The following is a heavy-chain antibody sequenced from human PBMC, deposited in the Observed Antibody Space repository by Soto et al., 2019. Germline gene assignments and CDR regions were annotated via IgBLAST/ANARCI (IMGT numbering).Heavy chain of an antibody. CDR1: GDSMSKYY. D-gene: IGHD3-16*01. Sequence: QVQLQESGPGLVKPSETLSLTCNVSGDSMSKYYWSWVRQPAGKGLEWIGRIWTSGSTNYNPSLKSRVTMSIDTSNEHGSLDLKSVTAADTAVYYCARTVGAAYYFDFWGQGVLVTVSS. CDR3: ARTVGAAYYFDF. V-gene: IGHV4-4*07. J-gene: IGHJ4*02. CDR2: IWTSGST.